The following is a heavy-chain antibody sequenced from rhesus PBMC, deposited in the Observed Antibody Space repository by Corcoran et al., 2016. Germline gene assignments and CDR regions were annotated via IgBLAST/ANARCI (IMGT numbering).Heavy chain of an antibody. D-gene: IGHD6S26*01. J-gene: IGHJ4*01. V-gene: IGHV3-136*01. Sequence: VQLQESGGGLVQPGGSLRLSCAASGFTFSSYDMSWVRQAPGKGLVWVSFICYTGKTIYYADSVKGRFTISRDNAKNSLSLQMSSLRAEDTAVYYCTRAHSSGWSGYFDYWGQGVLVTVSS. CDR3: TRAHSSGWSGYFDY. CDR2: ICYTGKTI. CDR1: GFTFSSYD.